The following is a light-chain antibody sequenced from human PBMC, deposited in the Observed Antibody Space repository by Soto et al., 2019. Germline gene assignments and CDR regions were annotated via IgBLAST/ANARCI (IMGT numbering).Light chain of an antibody. CDR1: QSISSW. J-gene: IGKJ1*01. CDR2: DAS. Sequence: DIQITQSPSTLSASVGDRVTITCRASQSISSWLAWYQQKPGKAPKLLIYDASSLKSGVPSRFSGSGSGTEFTLTISSLQPDDFATYYCQHYNSYSEAFGQGTKVDI. V-gene: IGKV1-5*01. CDR3: QHYNSYSEA.